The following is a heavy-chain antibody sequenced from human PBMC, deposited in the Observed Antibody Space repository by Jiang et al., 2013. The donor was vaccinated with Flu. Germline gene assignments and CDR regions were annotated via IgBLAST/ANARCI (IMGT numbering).Heavy chain of an antibody. CDR3: ASLFSKWELHAFDI. Sequence: AMSWVRQAPGKGLEWVSAISGSGGSTYYADSVKGRFTISRDNSKNTLYLQMNSLRAEDTAVYYCASLFSKWELHAFDIWGQGTMVTVSS. V-gene: IGHV3-23*01. J-gene: IGHJ3*02. D-gene: IGHD1-26*01. CDR1: A. CDR2: ISGSGGST.